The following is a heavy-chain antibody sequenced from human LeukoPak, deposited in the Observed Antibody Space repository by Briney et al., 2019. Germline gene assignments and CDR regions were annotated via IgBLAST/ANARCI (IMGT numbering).Heavy chain of an antibody. V-gene: IGHV3-9*01. CDR2: ISWNSGSI. D-gene: IGHD4-17*01. CDR3: AKDLSYGDYGLWYFDL. J-gene: IGHJ2*01. Sequence: GRSLRLSCAASGFTFDDYAMPWVRQAPGKGLEGVSGISWNSGSIGYADSVKGRFTISRDNAKNSLYLQMNSLRAEDTALYYCAKDLSYGDYGLWYFDLWGRGTLVTVSS. CDR1: GFTFDDYA.